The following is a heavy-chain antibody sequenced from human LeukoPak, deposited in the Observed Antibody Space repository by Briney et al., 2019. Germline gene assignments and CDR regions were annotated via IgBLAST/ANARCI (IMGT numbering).Heavy chain of an antibody. Sequence: SQTLSLTCTVSGGSISSGDYYWSWIRQPPGKGLEWIGYIYYSGSTYYNPSLKSRVTISVDTSKNQFSLKLSSVTAADMAVYYCASQVVVAARGGWFDPWGQGTLVTVSS. CDR1: GGSISSGDYY. J-gene: IGHJ5*02. D-gene: IGHD2-15*01. V-gene: IGHV4-30-4*01. CDR2: IYYSGST. CDR3: ASQVVVAARGGWFDP.